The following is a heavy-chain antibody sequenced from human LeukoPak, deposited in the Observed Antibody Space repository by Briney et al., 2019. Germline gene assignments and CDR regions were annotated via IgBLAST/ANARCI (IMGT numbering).Heavy chain of an antibody. V-gene: IGHV6-1*01. Sequence: SQTLSLTCAISGDSVSSNSAAWNWIRQSPSRGLEWLGRTYYRSKWYNDYAVSVKSRITINPDTSKNQFSLQLNSVTPEDTAVYYCARAPQYCSSTSCYTTYFDYWGQGTLVTVSS. CDR2: TYYRSKWYN. CDR1: GDSVSSNSAA. CDR3: ARAPQYCSSTSCYTTYFDY. D-gene: IGHD2-2*02. J-gene: IGHJ4*02.